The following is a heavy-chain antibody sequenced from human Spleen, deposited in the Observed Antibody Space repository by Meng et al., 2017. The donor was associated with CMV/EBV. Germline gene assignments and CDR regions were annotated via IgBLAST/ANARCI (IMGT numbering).Heavy chain of an antibody. V-gene: IGHV3-15*01. Sequence: LSLTCAASGFTFSNAWMSWVRQAPGKGLEWVGRIKSKTDGGTTDYAAPVKGRFTISRDDSKNTLYLQMNSLRAEDTAVYYCARVDGSGTYTFDYWGQGTLVTVSS. CDR1: GFTFSNAW. CDR2: IKSKTDGGTT. D-gene: IGHD1-26*01. J-gene: IGHJ4*02. CDR3: ARVDGSGTYTFDY.